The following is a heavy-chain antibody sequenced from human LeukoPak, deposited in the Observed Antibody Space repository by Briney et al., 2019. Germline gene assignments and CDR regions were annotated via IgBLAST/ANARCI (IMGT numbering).Heavy chain of an antibody. CDR3: ARETLVGTTNYFDN. J-gene: IGHJ4*02. Sequence: PSETLSLTCTVSGGSINTDYWSWIRQPAGRGLEWIGRVYTSGNTKYNAPLQSRVTMSIDTSTKQFFLKLSSVTAADTAVYYCARETLVGTTNYFDNWGQGTLLTVSS. CDR1: GGSINTDY. V-gene: IGHV4-4*07. D-gene: IGHD1-26*01. CDR2: VYTSGNT.